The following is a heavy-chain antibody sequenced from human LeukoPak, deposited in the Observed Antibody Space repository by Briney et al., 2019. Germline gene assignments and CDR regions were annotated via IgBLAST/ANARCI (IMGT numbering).Heavy chain of an antibody. J-gene: IGHJ6*03. CDR2: ISGSGGST. V-gene: IGHV3-23*01. Sequence: GGSLRLSCAASGFTFSSHAMSWVRQAPGKGLEWVSAISGSGGSTYYADSVKGRFTISRDNSKNTLCLQMNSLRAEDTAVYYCAKDTCSSTSCYFIYYYYMDVWGKGTTVTVSS. CDR1: GFTFSSHA. CDR3: AKDTCSSTSCYFIYYYYMDV. D-gene: IGHD2-2*01.